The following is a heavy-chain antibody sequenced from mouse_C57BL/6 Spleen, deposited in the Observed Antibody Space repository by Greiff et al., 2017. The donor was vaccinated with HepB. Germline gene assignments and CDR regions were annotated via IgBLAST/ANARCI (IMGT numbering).Heavy chain of an antibody. Sequence: EVQVVESGPGLVKPSQSLSLTCSVTGYSITSGYYWNWIRQFPGNKLEWMGYISYDGSNNYNPSLKNRISITLDTSKNQFFLKLNSLTTEDTATYYCAKRPYYYGSSYYWYFDVWGTGTTVTVSS. CDR3: AKRPYYYGSSYYWYFDV. D-gene: IGHD1-1*01. CDR1: GYSITSGYY. V-gene: IGHV3-6*01. J-gene: IGHJ1*03. CDR2: ISYDGSN.